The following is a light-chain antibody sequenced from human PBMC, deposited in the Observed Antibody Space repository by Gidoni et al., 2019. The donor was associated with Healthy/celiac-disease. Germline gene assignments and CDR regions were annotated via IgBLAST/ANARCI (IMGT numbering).Light chain of an antibody. V-gene: IGKV3-20*01. CDR3: QQYGSSPLT. CDR2: GAS. CDR1: QSVSSSY. Sequence: ETVLTQSPGTLSLSPGERATLSCRASQSVSSSYLAWYQQKPGQAPRLLIYGASRRATGIPDRFSGSGSGTDFTLTISRLEPEDFAVYYCQQYGSSPLTFXGXTKVEIK. J-gene: IGKJ4*01.